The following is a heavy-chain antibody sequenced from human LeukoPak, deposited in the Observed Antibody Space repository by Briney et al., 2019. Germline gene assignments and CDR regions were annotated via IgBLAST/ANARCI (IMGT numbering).Heavy chain of an antibody. CDR1: GFTFSSYA. CDR3: ARESLGHRYYYDSSGSIPSQAPFDY. V-gene: IGHV3-30-3*01. D-gene: IGHD3-22*01. CDR2: ISYDGSNK. Sequence: GGSLRLSCAASGFTFSSYAMHWVRQAPGKGLEWVAVISYDGSNKYYADSVKGRFTISRDNSKNTLYLQMNSLRAEDTAVYYCARESLGHRYYYDSSGSIPSQAPFDYWGQGTLVTVSS. J-gene: IGHJ4*02.